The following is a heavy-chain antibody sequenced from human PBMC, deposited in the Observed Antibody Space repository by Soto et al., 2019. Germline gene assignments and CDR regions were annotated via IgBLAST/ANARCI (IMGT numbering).Heavy chain of an antibody. CDR1: GGSFSGYF. CDR2: INHSGST. Sequence: QVQLQQWGAGLLKPSETLSLTCAVYGGSFSGYFWSWIRQPPGKGLEWIGEINHSGSTNYNPSLKSRVTISVDTSKNQFSLKLSSVTAADTAVYYCARGWGRIFDYWGQGTRVTGSS. D-gene: IGHD7-27*01. J-gene: IGHJ4*02. CDR3: ARGWGRIFDY. V-gene: IGHV4-34*01.